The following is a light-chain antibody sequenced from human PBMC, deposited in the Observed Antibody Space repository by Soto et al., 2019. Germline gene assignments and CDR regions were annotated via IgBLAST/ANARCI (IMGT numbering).Light chain of an antibody. Sequence: DIQMTQSPSSVSASVGDRVTISCRASQGISSWLAWYQQKPGKAPKLLIYAASTLEAGVPSRFSGSGSGTDFTLTIRSLQPDDFATYSCQQANSFPFTFGQGTRLEIK. J-gene: IGKJ5*01. CDR1: QGISSW. CDR2: AAS. V-gene: IGKV1-12*02. CDR3: QQANSFPFT.